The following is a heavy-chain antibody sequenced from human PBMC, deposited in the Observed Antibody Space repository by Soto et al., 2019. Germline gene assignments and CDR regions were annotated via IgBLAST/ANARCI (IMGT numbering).Heavy chain of an antibody. J-gene: IGHJ6*02. D-gene: IGHD3-9*01. Sequence: PGESLKISCKGSGYSFTSYWIGWVRQMPGRGLEWMGIIYPGDSDTRYSPSFQGQVTISADKSISTAYLQWSSLKASDTAMYYCARLGWLLTRDYYYGMDVWGQGTTVTVSS. CDR3: ARLGWLLTRDYYYGMDV. V-gene: IGHV5-51*01. CDR2: IYPGDSDT. CDR1: GYSFTSYW.